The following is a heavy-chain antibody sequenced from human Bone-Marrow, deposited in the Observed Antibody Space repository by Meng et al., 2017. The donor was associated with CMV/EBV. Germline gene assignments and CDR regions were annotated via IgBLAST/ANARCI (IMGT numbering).Heavy chain of an antibody. J-gene: IGHJ6*02. D-gene: IGHD2-2*02. V-gene: IGHV4-39*07. CDR1: GGSVNSSRYY. CDR2: VYYSGAT. Sequence: SETLSLTCVVSGGSVNSSRYYWGWIRQPPGKGLEWIGNVYYSGATYYNPSLKSRVTISVDTSKNQLSLKLSSVTAADTAVYYCARGGVPAAILYYYYYYGMDVWGQGTTVTVSS. CDR3: ARGGVPAAILYYYYYYGMDV.